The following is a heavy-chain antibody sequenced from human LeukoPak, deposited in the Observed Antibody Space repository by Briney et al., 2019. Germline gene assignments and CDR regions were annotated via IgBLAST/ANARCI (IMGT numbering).Heavy chain of an antibody. J-gene: IGHJ3*02. CDR1: GYTFTSYG. Sequence: ASVKVSCKASGYTFTSYGISWVRQAPGQGLEWMGWISLYNGNTNYAQKLQGRVTMTTDTSTSTAYMELRSLRSDDTAVYYCARGYCSGGSCYRADAFDIWGQGTMVTVSS. CDR2: ISLYNGNT. D-gene: IGHD2-15*01. V-gene: IGHV1-18*01. CDR3: ARGYCSGGSCYRADAFDI.